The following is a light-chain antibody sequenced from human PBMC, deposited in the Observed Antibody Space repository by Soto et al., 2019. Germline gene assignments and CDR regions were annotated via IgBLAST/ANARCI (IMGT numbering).Light chain of an antibody. V-gene: IGKV1-5*03. CDR1: QSISYW. CDR3: QQYNNYWT. Sequence: DIQMTQSPSTLSASVGDRVTITCRASQSISYWLAWYQQKPGKAPNLLIYKASSLESGVPSRFSGSGSGTEFTLTISSLQPYQFATYYCQQYNNYWTFGQGPKVEIK. J-gene: IGKJ1*01. CDR2: KAS.